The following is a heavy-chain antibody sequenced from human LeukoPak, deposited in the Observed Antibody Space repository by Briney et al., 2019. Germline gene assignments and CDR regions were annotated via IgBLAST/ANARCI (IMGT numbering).Heavy chain of an antibody. D-gene: IGHD2-15*01. V-gene: IGHV1-2*02. J-gene: IGHJ3*02. CDR3: ARYWAEPAATDDAFDI. Sequence: ASMKVSCKTSGYTFTTYFIHWVRQAPGQGLEWMGGINPYSGDTKYAQKFQGRDTMTRDTSISTAYMELSRLMSDDTAVYYCARYWAEPAATDDAFDIWGQGTMVVVSS. CDR2: INPYSGDT. CDR1: GYTFTTYF.